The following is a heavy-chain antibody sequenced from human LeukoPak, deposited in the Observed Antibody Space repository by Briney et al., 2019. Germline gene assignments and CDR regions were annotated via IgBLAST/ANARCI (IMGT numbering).Heavy chain of an antibody. J-gene: IGHJ4*02. V-gene: IGHV3-21*01. CDR1: GFTFSSYE. CDR3: ARDALPRSGYSYGY. D-gene: IGHD5-18*01. CDR2: ISSSSSYI. Sequence: GGSLRLSCAASGFTFSSYEMNWVRQAPGKGLEWVSSISSSSSYIYYADSVKGRFTISRDNAKNSLYLQMNSLRAEDTAVYYCARDALPRSGYSYGYWGQGTLVTVSS.